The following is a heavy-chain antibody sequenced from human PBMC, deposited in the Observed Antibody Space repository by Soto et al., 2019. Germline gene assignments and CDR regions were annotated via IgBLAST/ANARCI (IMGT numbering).Heavy chain of an antibody. Sequence: LRLSCAASGFTFSSYWMSWVRQAPGKGLEWVANIKQDGSEKYYVDSVKGRFTISRDNAKNSLYLQMNSLRAEDTAVYYCARDRGYSGYDYFYWGQGTLVTVSS. J-gene: IGHJ4*02. CDR3: ARDRGYSGYDYFY. CDR2: IKQDGSEK. CDR1: GFTFSSYW. D-gene: IGHD5-12*01. V-gene: IGHV3-7*03.